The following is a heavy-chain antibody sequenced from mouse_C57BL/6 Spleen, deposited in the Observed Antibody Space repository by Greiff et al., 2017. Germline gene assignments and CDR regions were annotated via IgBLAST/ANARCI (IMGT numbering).Heavy chain of an antibody. Sequence: QVQLQQSGAELVRPGASVTLSCKASGYTFTDYEMHWVKQTPVHGLEWIGAIDPETGGTAYNQKFKGKAILTADKSSSTAYMELRSLTSEDSAVYYCTRRVSRGYFDVWGTGTTVTVSS. J-gene: IGHJ1*03. CDR2: IDPETGGT. V-gene: IGHV1-15*01. D-gene: IGHD6-2*01. CDR1: GYTFTDYE. CDR3: TRRVSRGYFDV.